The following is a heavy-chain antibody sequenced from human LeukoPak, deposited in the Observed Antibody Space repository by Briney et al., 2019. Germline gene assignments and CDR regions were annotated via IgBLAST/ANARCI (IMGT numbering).Heavy chain of an antibody. CDR2: IYYSGST. Sequence: SAPLSLPFTVSGGSISSYYWSWIRRPPGKGLERIGYIYYSGSTNYNPSLKSRVTISVDTSKNQFSLKLSSVTAADTAVYYCARATIAARRDSVEFDPWGQGTLVTVSS. D-gene: IGHD6-6*01. CDR3: ARATIAARRDSVEFDP. J-gene: IGHJ5*02. CDR1: GGSISSYY. V-gene: IGHV4-59*01.